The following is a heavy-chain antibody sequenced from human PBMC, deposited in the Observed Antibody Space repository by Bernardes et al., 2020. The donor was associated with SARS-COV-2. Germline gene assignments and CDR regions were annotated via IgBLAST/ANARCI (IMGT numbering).Heavy chain of an antibody. CDR2: ITGDAGGT. CDR1: GFIFSKFA. D-gene: IGHD4-17*01. CDR3: GQDPNGDYIGAFDF. V-gene: IGHV3-23*01. J-gene: IGHJ3*01. Sequence: GGSLRLSCAASGFIFSKFAFTWVRQSPGKGLEWVSSITGDAGGTLYADSVRGRFTISRDNSENTLYLQMNSLRPEDAAVYFCGQDPNGDYIGAFDFWGQGTRVTVSS.